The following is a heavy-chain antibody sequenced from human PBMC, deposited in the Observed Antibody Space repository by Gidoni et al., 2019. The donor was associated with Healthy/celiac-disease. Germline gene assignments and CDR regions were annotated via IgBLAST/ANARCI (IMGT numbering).Heavy chain of an antibody. V-gene: IGHV1-2*02. Sequence: QVQLVQSGAEVKQPGSSVQVSCKASGYTFTGYYMHWVRQAPGQGLEWMGWINPKSGGTNYAQKFQGRVTMTRDTSISTAYMELSRLRSDDTAVYYCATRGYSSGLDYWGQGTLVTVSS. CDR3: ATRGYSSGLDY. CDR1: GYTFTGYY. J-gene: IGHJ4*02. D-gene: IGHD6-19*01. CDR2: INPKSGGT.